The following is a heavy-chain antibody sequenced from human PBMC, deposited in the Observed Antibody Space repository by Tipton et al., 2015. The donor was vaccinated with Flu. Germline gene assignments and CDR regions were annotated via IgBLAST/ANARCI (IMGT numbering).Heavy chain of an antibody. Sequence: SLRLSCAASGFKFNFYSMNWVRQAPGKGLEWVSSIGSSGSYIYYADSVKGRFTISRDNAKNSLYLQMDSLRDGDTAVYYCARSTTVTTSSHDYWGQGTLVTVSS. CDR1: GFKFNFYS. CDR2: IGSSGSYI. V-gene: IGHV3-21*01. CDR3: ARSTTVTTSSHDY. J-gene: IGHJ4*02. D-gene: IGHD4-11*01.